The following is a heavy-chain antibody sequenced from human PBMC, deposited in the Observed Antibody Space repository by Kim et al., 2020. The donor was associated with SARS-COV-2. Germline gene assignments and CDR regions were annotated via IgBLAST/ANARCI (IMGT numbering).Heavy chain of an antibody. V-gene: IGHV4-34*01. J-gene: IGHJ4*02. D-gene: IGHD3-10*01. Sequence: SETLSLTCAVYGGSFSGYYWSWIRQPPGKGLEWIGEINHSGSTNYNPSLKSRVTITVDTSKNQFSLKLSSVTAADTAVYYCARGPYYGSGSYSNFDYWGQGTLVTVSS. CDR2: INHSGST. CDR3: ARGPYYGSGSYSNFDY. CDR1: GGSFSGYY.